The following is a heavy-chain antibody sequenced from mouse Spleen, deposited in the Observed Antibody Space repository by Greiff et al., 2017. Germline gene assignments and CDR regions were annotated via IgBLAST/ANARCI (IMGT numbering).Heavy chain of an antibody. D-gene: IGHD2-3*01. J-gene: IGHJ3*01. V-gene: IGHV2-6*01. CDR3: ASSLYDGYYGWFAY. CDR2: IWGGGST. Sequence: VQGVESGPGLVAPSQSLSITCTVSGFSLTSHGVDWVRQSPGKGLEWLGVIWGGGSTNYNSALKSRLSISKDNSKSQVFLKMNSLQTDDTAMYYCASSLYDGYYGWFAYWGQGTLVTVSA. CDR1: GFSLTSHG.